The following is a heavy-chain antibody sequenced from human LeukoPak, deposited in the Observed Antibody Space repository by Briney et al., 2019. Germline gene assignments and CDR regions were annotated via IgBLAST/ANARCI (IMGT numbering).Heavy chain of an antibody. CDR2: IYYSGST. CDR1: GDSISSSSYY. J-gene: IGHJ4*02. CDR3: ARLHYGGNSGRFDY. V-gene: IGHV4-39*01. D-gene: IGHD4-23*01. Sequence: SETLSLTCTVSGDSISSSSYYWGWIRQPPGKGLEWIGNIYYSGSTYYNPSLKSRVTISVDTSKNQFSLKLSSVTAADTAVYYCARLHYGGNSGRFDYWGQGTLVTVSS.